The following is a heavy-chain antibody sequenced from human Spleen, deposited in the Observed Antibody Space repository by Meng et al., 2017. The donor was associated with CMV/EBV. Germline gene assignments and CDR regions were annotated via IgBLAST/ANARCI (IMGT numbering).Heavy chain of an antibody. V-gene: IGHV3-30-3*01. J-gene: IGHJ4*02. D-gene: IGHD1-1*01. CDR1: GFNFRCYS. Sequence: LYWGYLGFNFRCYSMHWVRQAPGKGLGGVAVISYDGSNKYYADSVEGRFTISRDNSKNTLYLQMNSLRAEDTAVYYCARDWRSNDLDYWGQGTLVTVSS. CDR2: ISYDGSNK. CDR3: ARDWRSNDLDY.